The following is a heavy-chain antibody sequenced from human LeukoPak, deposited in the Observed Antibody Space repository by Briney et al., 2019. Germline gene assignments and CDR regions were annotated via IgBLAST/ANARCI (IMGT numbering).Heavy chain of an antibody. CDR3: ARDLGYSSGWYDY. J-gene: IGHJ4*02. V-gene: IGHV4-59*11. Sequence: SETLSLTCPVPGGYISSHYWSLIRQPPGNGLEWIGYIYYSGSTSYNPSLKSRVTISVDTSKNQLSLKMSSVTTADTAVYYCARDLGYSSGWYDYWGQGTLVTVSS. CDR2: IYYSGST. D-gene: IGHD6-19*01. CDR1: GGYISSHY.